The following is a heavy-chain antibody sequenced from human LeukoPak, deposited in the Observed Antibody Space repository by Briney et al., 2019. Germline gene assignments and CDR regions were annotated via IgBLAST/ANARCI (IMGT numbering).Heavy chain of an antibody. CDR2: IYYSGST. CDR1: GGSISSYY. D-gene: IGHD5-24*01. V-gene: IGHV4-59*01. CDR3: ARGTEMATTLFEY. Sequence: RASETLSLTCTVSGGSISSYYWSWIRQPPGKGLEWIGYIYYSGSTNYNPSLKSRVTISVDTSKNQFSLKLSSVTAADTAVYYCARGTEMATTLFEYWGQGPLVTVSS. J-gene: IGHJ4*02.